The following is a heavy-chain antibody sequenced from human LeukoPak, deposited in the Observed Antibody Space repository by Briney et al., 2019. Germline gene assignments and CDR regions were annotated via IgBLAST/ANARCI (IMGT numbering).Heavy chain of an antibody. CDR1: GFIFSSYW. D-gene: IGHD3-16*01. CDR2: VKTIGNEL. V-gene: IGHV3-7*01. Sequence: SMTLSCPPSGFIFSSYWMAWVRQAPGKGLEWVANVKTIGNELNYMHSVEGRFTHPRDNPQHSPYLHVTSLRAEDTAVCYCARELRPFDSWGEETLLTVP. J-gene: IGHJ4*02. CDR3: ARELRPFDS.